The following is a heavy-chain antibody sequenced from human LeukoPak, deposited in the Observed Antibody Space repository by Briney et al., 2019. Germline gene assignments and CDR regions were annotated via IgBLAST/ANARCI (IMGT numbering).Heavy chain of an antibody. CDR2: IYYSGST. V-gene: IGHV4-59*12. CDR1: GGSISSYY. J-gene: IGHJ4*02. D-gene: IGHD4-11*01. CDR3: ARGPYRNSFDY. Sequence: SETLSLTCTVSGGSISSYYWSWIRQPPGKGLEWIGDIYYSGSTNYNPSLKSRVTISVDTSKNQFSLRLSSVTAADTAVYYCARGPYRNSFDYWGQGTLVTVSS.